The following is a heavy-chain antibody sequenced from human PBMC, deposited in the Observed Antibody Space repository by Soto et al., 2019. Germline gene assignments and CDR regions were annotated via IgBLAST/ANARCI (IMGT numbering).Heavy chain of an antibody. CDR3: ARVKGTGAPVGAFDI. CDR1: GFTFSSYG. V-gene: IGHV3-33*01. D-gene: IGHD7-27*01. J-gene: IGHJ3*02. CDR2: IWYYGSNK. Sequence: GGTLRLSCAASGFTFSSYGMHWVRQAPGKGLEWVAVIWYYGSNKYYADSVKRRFTISRDNSKNTLYLQMNSLRAEDTAVYYCARVKGTGAPVGAFDIWGQGTMVTVSS.